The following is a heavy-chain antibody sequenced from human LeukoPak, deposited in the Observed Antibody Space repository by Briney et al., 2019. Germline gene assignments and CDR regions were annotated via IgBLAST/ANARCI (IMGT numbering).Heavy chain of an antibody. Sequence: GGSLRLSCAASGFTFSFYTMNWVRQAPGKGLEWVSFISSSGNITYADSVKGRFTISRDNAKNSLYLEMNSLRAEDTAVYYCARDPYSSGWPSYYYYGMDVWGQGTTVTVSS. CDR1: GFTFSFYT. CDR2: ISSSGNI. V-gene: IGHV3-21*01. CDR3: ARDPYSSGWPSYYYYGMDV. J-gene: IGHJ6*02. D-gene: IGHD6-19*01.